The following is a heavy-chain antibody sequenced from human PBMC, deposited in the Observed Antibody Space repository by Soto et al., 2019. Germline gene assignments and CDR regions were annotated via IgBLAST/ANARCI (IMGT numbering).Heavy chain of an antibody. J-gene: IGHJ5*02. CDR3: AKSHYDSSGYYIIDH. Sequence: SETLSLTCTVSGGSISGRCWSWVRQSPGKGPEWIGYFCYTGSTNYNPSLKSRVTISVDRSKTQCSLKLTSVTAADTAVYYCAKSHYDSSGYYIIDHWGQGTLVT. CDR1: GGSISGRC. D-gene: IGHD3-22*01. CDR2: FCYTGST. V-gene: IGHV4-59*01.